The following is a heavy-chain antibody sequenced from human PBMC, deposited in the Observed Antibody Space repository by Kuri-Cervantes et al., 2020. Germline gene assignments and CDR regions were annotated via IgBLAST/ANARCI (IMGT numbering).Heavy chain of an antibody. V-gene: IGHV3-53*01. Sequence: GGSLRLSCAASGFTVSSNYMSWVRQAPGKGLEWVSAISGSGGSTYYADSVKGRFTISRDNSKNTLYLQMNSLRAEDTAVYYCARESSSGYYVSLGMDVWGQGTTVTVSS. CDR1: GFTVSSNY. J-gene: IGHJ6*02. CDR3: ARESSSGYYVSLGMDV. CDR2: ISGSGGST. D-gene: IGHD3-22*01.